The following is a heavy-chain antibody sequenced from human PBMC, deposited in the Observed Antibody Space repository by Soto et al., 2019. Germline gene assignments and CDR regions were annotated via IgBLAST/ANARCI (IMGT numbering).Heavy chain of an antibody. Sequence: GGSLRLSCAASGFTFSSYAMHWVRQAPGKGLEWVAVISYDGSNKYYADSVKGRFTISRDNSKNTLYLQMNSLRAEDTAVYYCARDYGGDAFDIWGQGTMVTVSS. CDR2: ISYDGSNK. D-gene: IGHD4-17*01. CDR1: GFTFSSYA. V-gene: IGHV3-30-3*01. J-gene: IGHJ3*02. CDR3: ARDYGGDAFDI.